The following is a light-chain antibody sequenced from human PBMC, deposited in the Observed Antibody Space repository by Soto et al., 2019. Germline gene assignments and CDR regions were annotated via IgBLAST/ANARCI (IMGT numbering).Light chain of an antibody. CDR2: GAS. CDR3: HQYGSSPKWT. V-gene: IGKV3-20*01. CDR1: QSVSSSY. J-gene: IGKJ1*01. Sequence: VLTQYTDSLSLSPGERATLSCRASQSVSSSYLAWYQQKPGQAPRLLIYGASSRATGIPNRFSGSGSGTDFTLTISRLEPEDFAVYYCHQYGSSPKWTFGQGTKVDIK.